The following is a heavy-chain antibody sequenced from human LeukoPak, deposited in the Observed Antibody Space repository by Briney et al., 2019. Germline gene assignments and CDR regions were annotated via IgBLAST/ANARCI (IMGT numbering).Heavy chain of an antibody. V-gene: IGHV3-7*01. CDR2: IKTDSSET. CDR3: ARITTGASFDF. D-gene: IGHD1-1*01. CDR1: GFIFSSHW. J-gene: IGHJ4*02. Sequence: GGSPRLSCAASGFIFSSHWMGWVRQAPGKGLEWVTNIKTDSSETYYVDSVKGRFTVSRDNARNSLYLQMNSLGAEDTAVYYCARITTGASFDFWGQGTLVTVSS.